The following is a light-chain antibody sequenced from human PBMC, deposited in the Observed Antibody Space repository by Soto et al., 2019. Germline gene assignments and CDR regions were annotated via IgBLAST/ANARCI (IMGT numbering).Light chain of an antibody. CDR2: DAS. CDR1: QSVSSY. J-gene: IGKJ4*01. V-gene: IGKV3-11*01. CDR3: QQRSNSPLT. Sequence: EIVLTQSPATLSLSPGERATLSCRASQSVSSYLAWYQQKPGQAPRLLIYDASNRATGIPARFSRSGSGTDFTLTLSSLEPEDLAVYYCQQRSNSPLTFGGGTKVEIK.